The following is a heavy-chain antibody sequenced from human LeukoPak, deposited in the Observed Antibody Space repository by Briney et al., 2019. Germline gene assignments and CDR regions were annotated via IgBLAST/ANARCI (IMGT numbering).Heavy chain of an antibody. CDR3: LRDLNWSLDQ. CDR1: GFTFNNYC. D-gene: IGHD1-20*01. CDR2: ISSSSNYI. Sequence: GGSLRLSCAASGFTFNNYCMNWVRQAPGKGLEWVSSISSSSNYIYYADSVKGRFTISRDNAKNSLYLQMNSLRAEDTAVYYCLRDLNWSLDQWGQGTLVTVSS. J-gene: IGHJ4*02. V-gene: IGHV3-21*01.